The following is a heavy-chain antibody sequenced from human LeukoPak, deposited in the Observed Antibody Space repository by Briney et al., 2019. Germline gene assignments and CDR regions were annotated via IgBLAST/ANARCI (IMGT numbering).Heavy chain of an antibody. CDR3: ARGYYYYGMDV. Sequence: GASAKVSCKASGYTFTSYAMHWVRQAPGQRLEWMGWINAGNGNTKYSQKFQGRVTITRDTSTSTAYMELRSPRSDDTAVYYCARGYYYYGMDVWGQGTTVTVSS. V-gene: IGHV1-3*01. CDR2: INAGNGNT. J-gene: IGHJ6*02. CDR1: GYTFTSYA.